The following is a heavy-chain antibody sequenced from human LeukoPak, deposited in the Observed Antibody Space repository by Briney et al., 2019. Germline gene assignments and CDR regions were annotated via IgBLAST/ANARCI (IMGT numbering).Heavy chain of an antibody. V-gene: IGHV3-13*01. J-gene: IGHJ6*03. CDR3: ARGAPSSGSYYYYYMDV. D-gene: IGHD3-10*01. Sequence: GVLRLSCAASGFTFSSYDMHWVRQATGKGLEWVSAIGTAGDTYYPGSVKGRFTISRENAKNSLYLQMNSLSAGDTAVYYCARGAPSSGSYYYYYMDVWGKGTTVTVSS. CDR2: IGTAGDT. CDR1: GFTFSSYD.